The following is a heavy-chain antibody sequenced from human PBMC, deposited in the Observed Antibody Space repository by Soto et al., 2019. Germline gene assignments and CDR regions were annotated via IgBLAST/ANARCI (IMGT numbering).Heavy chain of an antibody. CDR1: GFTFSSYA. V-gene: IGHV3-23*01. CDR3: AKVVPDFWSGYYGPHYYGMDV. Sequence: GGSLRLSCAASGFTFSSYAMSWVRQAPGKGLEWVSAISGSGGSTYYADSVKGRFTISRDNSKNTLYLQMNSLRAEDTAVYYCAKVVPDFWSGYYGPHYYGMDVWGQGTTVTVSS. CDR2: ISGSGGST. D-gene: IGHD3-3*01. J-gene: IGHJ6*02.